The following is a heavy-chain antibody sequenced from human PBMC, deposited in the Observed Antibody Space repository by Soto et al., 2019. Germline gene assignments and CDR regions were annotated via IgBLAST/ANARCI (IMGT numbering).Heavy chain of an antibody. CDR2: IDTAGDK. D-gene: IGHD3-22*01. J-gene: IGHJ3*02. V-gene: IGHV3-13*01. Sequence: PGGSLRLSCAASGFTFSSYDMHWVRQATGKGLEWVSAIDTAGDKYYPDSVKGRFTISRENAKNTLYLQMNSLRAEDTAVYYCAKGLSDYYDSSGYYYAQKIDAFDIWGQGTMVTVSS. CDR3: AKGLSDYYDSSGYYYAQKIDAFDI. CDR1: GFTFSSYD.